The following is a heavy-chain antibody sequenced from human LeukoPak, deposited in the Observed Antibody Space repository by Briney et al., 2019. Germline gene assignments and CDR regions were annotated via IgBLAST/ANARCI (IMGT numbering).Heavy chain of an antibody. D-gene: IGHD6-19*01. CDR3: ARGLIAVAGTFFDY. CDR2: IYYSGST. CDR1: GGSVSSGSYY. V-gene: IGHV4-61*01. Sequence: SETLSRTCTVSGGSVSSGSYYWSWIRQPPGKRQEWIGYIYYSGSTNYNPSLKSRVTISVDTSKNQFSLKLSSVTAADTAVYYCARGLIAVAGTFFDYWGQGTLVTVSS. J-gene: IGHJ4*02.